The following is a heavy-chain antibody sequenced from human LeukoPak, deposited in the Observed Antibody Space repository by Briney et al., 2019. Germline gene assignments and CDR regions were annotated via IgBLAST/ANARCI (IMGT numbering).Heavy chain of an antibody. V-gene: IGHV3-7*01. J-gene: IGHJ3*02. D-gene: IGHD3-3*01. CDR2: IKQDGSEK. CDR1: GFTFSSYW. CDR3: ATDFWSNEKAFDI. Sequence: GGSLRLSCAASGFTFSSYWMSWVRQAPGKGLEWVANIKQDGSEKYYVDSVKGRFTISRDNAKNSLYLQMNSLRAEDTAVYYCATDFWSNEKAFDIWGQGTMVTVSS.